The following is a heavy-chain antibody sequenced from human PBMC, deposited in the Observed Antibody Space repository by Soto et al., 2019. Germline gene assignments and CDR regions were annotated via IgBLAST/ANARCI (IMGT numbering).Heavy chain of an antibody. Sequence: SETLSLTCTLSGGPITNYYWSLIRQPAGKGLEWIGRIYSSGSTNYNPSLNSRVIMSVDTSQNQFSLNLSSVTAADTAKYYCARENILTAAPGKRDFDCWCQGVVVTVSS. CDR3: ARENILTAAPGKRDFDC. CDR1: GGPITNYY. CDR2: IYSSGST. J-gene: IGHJ4*02. D-gene: IGHD6-13*01. V-gene: IGHV4-4*07.